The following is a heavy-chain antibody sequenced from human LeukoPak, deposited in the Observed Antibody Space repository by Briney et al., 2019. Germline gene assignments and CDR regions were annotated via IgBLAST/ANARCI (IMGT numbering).Heavy chain of an antibody. D-gene: IGHD6-19*01. V-gene: IGHV3-23*01. CDR1: GFTFSSYA. J-gene: IGHJ4*02. CDR2: ISGSGGST. CDR3: ARRSYSSGRDFDY. Sequence: GGSLRLSCAASGFTFSSYAMSWVRQAPGKGLEWVSAISGSGGSTYYADSVKGRFTISRDNAKNSLYLQMNSLRAEDTAVYYCARRSYSSGRDFDYWGQGTLVTVSS.